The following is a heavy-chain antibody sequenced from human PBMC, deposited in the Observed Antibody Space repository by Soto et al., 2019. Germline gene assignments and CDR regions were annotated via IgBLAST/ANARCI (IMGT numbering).Heavy chain of an antibody. V-gene: IGHV3-15*07. CDR3: TTDWANRFYYYDSSGYYYRYVDY. CDR2: IKSKTDGGTT. CDR1: GFTFSNAW. Sequence: PGGSLRLSCAASGFTFSNAWMNWVRQAPGKGLEWVSRIKSKTDGGTTDYAAPVKGRFTISRDDSKNTLYLQMNSLKTEDTAVYYCTTDWANRFYYYDSSGYYYRYVDYWGQGTLVTVSS. D-gene: IGHD3-22*01. J-gene: IGHJ4*02.